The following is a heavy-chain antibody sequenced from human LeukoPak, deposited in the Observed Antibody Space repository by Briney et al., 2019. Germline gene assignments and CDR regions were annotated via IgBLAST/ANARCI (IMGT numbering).Heavy chain of an antibody. J-gene: IGHJ4*02. V-gene: IGHV4-30-2*01. CDR2: IYHSGST. Sequence: SETLSLTCTVSGGSISSGGYYWSWIRQPPGKGLEWIGYIYHSGSTYYNPSLKSRVTISVDRSKNQFSLKLCSVSAADTAVYYCARDWCSSSLFWGQGTLVTVSS. CDR3: ARDWCSSSLF. D-gene: IGHD6-6*01. CDR1: GGSISSGGYY.